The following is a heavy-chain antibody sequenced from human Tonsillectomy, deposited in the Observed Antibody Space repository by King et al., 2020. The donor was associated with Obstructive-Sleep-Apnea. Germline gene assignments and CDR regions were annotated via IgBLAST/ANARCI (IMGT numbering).Heavy chain of an antibody. CDR2: FNNDGSEI. CDR3: ARSQLGAFDI. J-gene: IGHJ3*02. CDR1: GSTFSHYW. V-gene: IGHV3-74*02. Sequence: QLVESGGGVVQAGGSLRLSCAVSGSTFSHYWMHWVRQAPGKGLVWVSRFNNDGSEIGYADSVKGRFTISRDNSKNTLFLQMNSLRAEDTAVYYCARSQLGAFDIWGQGTMVTVSS. D-gene: IGHD3-16*01.